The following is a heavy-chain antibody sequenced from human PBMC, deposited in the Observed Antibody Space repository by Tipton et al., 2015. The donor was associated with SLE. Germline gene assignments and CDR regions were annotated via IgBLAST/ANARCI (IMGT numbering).Heavy chain of an antibody. V-gene: IGHV3-30*04. D-gene: IGHD4-17*01. CDR3: TRALGDYGYNYGMDV. CDR1: GFTFSNYA. J-gene: IGHJ6*02. CDR2: ISYDGSNK. Sequence: RSLRLSCAASGFTFSNYAMHWVRQAPGKGLEWVAVISYDGSNKNYADSVKGRFIISRDNSKNTLYLQMNSLRAEDTAVHYCTRALGDYGYNYGMDVWGQGTAVTVSS.